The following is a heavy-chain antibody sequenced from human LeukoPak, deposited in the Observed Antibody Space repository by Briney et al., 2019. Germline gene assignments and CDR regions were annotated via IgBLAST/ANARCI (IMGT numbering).Heavy chain of an antibody. V-gene: IGHV3-23*01. CDR3: AKQLGYCSDGSCYFPY. J-gene: IGHJ4*02. Sequence: GGSLRLSCAASGFTFSSSAMSWVRQAPGKGLEWVSAISNNGGYTYYADSVQGRFTISRDNSKSTLCLQMNSLRAEDTAVYYCAKQLGYCSDGSCYFPYWGQGILVTVSS. D-gene: IGHD2-15*01. CDR2: ISNNGGYT. CDR1: GFTFSSSA.